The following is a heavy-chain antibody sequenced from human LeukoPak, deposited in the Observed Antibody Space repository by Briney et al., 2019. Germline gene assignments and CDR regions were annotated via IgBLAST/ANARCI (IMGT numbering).Heavy chain of an antibody. V-gene: IGHV4-59*08. D-gene: IGHD2-2*02. J-gene: IGHJ4*02. CDR2: IYYSGST. CDR3: ARGGYCSSTSCYRLPFDY. CDR1: GGSISSYY. Sequence: PSETLSLTCTVSGGSISSYYWSWIRQPPGKGLEWIGYIYYSGSTNYNPSLKSRVTISVDTSKNQFSLKLSSVTAADTAVYYCARGGYCSSTSCYRLPFDYWGQGTLVTVSS.